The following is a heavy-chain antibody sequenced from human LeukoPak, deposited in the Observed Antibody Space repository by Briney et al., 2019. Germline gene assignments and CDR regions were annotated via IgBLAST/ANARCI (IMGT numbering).Heavy chain of an antibody. J-gene: IGHJ6*02. CDR1: GFTFSSYA. D-gene: IGHD3-3*01. CDR3: ARQYHDFWGGYYSYYYYGMDV. V-gene: IGHV3-30-3*01. Sequence: GGSLRLSCAASGFTFSSYAMHWVRQAPGKGLEWVAVISYDGSNKYYADSVKGRFTISRDNSKNTLYLQMNSLRAEDTAVYYCARQYHDFWGGYYSYYYYGMDVWGQGTTVTVSS. CDR2: ISYDGSNK.